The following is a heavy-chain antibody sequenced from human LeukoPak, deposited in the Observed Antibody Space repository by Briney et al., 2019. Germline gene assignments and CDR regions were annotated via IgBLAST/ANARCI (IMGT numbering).Heavy chain of an antibody. Sequence: GGSLRLSCAASGFTFSSYAMSWVRQAPGKGLEWVSGINWNGGSTGYADSVKGRFTISRDNAKNSLYLQMNGLRAEDTALYYCARVVAVAGAFDYWGQGTLVTVSS. J-gene: IGHJ4*02. CDR2: INWNGGST. V-gene: IGHV3-20*04. CDR3: ARVVAVAGAFDY. CDR1: GFTFSSYA. D-gene: IGHD6-19*01.